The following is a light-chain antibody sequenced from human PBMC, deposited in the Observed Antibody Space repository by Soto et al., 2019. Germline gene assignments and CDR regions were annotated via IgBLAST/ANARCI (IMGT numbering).Light chain of an antibody. V-gene: IGKV3-11*01. J-gene: IGKJ4*01. CDR2: DSS. CDR1: QSVDIY. CDR3: HHRRNWPLT. Sequence: EIVLTQSPATLSLSPGERATLSCRASQSVDIYLAWYQQKPGQAPRLLIYDSSNRATGIPARFSGSGSGTDFTLTISSLEPEDFAVYYCHHRRNWPLTFGGGTKVEIK.